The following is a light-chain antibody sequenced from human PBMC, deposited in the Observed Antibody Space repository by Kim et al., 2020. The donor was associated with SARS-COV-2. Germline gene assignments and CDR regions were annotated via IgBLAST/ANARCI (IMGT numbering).Light chain of an antibody. Sequence: GQSGTSSCTGTSNDIGIYNRVSWYQQPPGTAPKLIIYEVTNRPSGVPDRFSGSKSGNTASLIISGLQAEDEADYYCSSYTSRNIYVFGIGTKVTVL. CDR2: EVT. CDR1: SNDIGIYNR. J-gene: IGLJ1*01. CDR3: SSYTSRNIYV. V-gene: IGLV2-18*02.